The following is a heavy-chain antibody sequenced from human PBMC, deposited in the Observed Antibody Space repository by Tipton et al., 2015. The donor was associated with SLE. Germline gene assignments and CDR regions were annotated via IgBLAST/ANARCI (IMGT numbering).Heavy chain of an antibody. CDR2: INHSGST. CDR1: GGSFSGYY. Sequence: TLSLTCAVYGGSFSGYYWSWIRQPPGKGLEWIGEINHSGSTNYNPSLKSRVTISVETSKNQFSLKLSSVTTADTAVYYCARVVRYFDWPYAFDIWGQGTMVTDSS. J-gene: IGHJ3*02. V-gene: IGHV4-34*01. D-gene: IGHD3-9*01. CDR3: ARVVRYFDWPYAFDI.